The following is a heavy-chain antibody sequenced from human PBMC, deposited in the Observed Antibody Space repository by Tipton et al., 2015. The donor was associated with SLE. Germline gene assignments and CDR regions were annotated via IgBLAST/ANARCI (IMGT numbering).Heavy chain of an antibody. Sequence: TLSLTCTVSGGSISSSSYYWGWIRQPPGKGLEWIGSIYYSGSTYFNPSLKSRVTMSVDTSKNQFSLNLSSMTAADTAVFYCARQLTTVTTLGDFDIWGQGTMVTVSS. CDR3: ARQLTTVTTLGDFDI. V-gene: IGHV4-39*07. CDR2: IYYSGST. CDR1: GGSISSSSYY. D-gene: IGHD4-17*01. J-gene: IGHJ3*02.